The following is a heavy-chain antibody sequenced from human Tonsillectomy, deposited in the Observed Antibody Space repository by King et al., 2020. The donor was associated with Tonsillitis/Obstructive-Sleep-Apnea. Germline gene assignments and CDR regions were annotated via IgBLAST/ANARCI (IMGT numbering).Heavy chain of an antibody. D-gene: IGHD2-2*01. CDR2: ISGSGGST. CDR3: AKGGYCSSTSCYYNWFDP. CDR1: GFTFSSYA. Sequence: VQLVESGGGLVQPGGSLRLSCAASGFTFSSYAMSWVRQAPGKGLEWVSAISGSGGSTYYADSVKGRFIISRDNSKNTLYLQMNSLRAEDTAVYYCAKGGYCSSTSCYYNWFDPWGQGTLVTVSS. V-gene: IGHV3-23*04. J-gene: IGHJ5*02.